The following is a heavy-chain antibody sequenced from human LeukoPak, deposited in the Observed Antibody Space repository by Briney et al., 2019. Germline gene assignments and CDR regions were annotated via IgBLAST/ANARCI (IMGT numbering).Heavy chain of an antibody. CDR2: TYYSGST. CDR3: ASSRRYYYDSSGYYAFDI. Sequence: SETLSLTCTVSAGSISSGDYYCSWLRQPPGKGLEGTGYTYYSGSTYYNPSLKSRVTISVDTSKNQFSLKMSSVTAADTAVYYCASSRRYYYDSSGYYAFDIWGQGTMVTVSS. J-gene: IGHJ3*02. V-gene: IGHV4-30-4*08. D-gene: IGHD3-22*01. CDR1: AGSISSGDYY.